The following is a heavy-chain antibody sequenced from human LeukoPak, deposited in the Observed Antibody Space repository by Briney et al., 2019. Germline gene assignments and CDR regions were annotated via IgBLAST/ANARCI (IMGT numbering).Heavy chain of an antibody. J-gene: IGHJ6*02. CDR2: IYYSGST. Sequence: PSETLSLTCTVSGGSISSSSYYWGWIRQPPGKGLEWIGSIYYSGSTYYNPSLKSRVTISVDTSKNQFSLKLSSVTAADTAVYYCARVPLDGPYGDPHLDVWGQGTTVTVSS. CDR1: GGSISSSSYY. CDR3: ARVPLDGPYGDPHLDV. V-gene: IGHV4-39*07. D-gene: IGHD4-17*01.